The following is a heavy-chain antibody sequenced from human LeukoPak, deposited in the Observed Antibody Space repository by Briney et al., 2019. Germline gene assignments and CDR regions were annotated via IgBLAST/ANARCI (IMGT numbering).Heavy chain of an antibody. Sequence: SSETLSLTCTVSGGSISSYYWSWIRQPPGRGLEWIGSIFYDGSSDYNPSLKSRVTISVDTSKNKFSLKVNSVTAADTAVYFCARYYGSGRDGDYWGQGTLVTVSS. J-gene: IGHJ4*02. CDR1: GGSISSYY. D-gene: IGHD3-10*01. V-gene: IGHV4-59*04. CDR3: ARYYGSGRDGDY. CDR2: IFYDGSS.